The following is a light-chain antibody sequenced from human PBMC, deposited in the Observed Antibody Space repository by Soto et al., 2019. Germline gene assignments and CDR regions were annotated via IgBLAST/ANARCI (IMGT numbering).Light chain of an antibody. Sequence: SVLAQPASVSGSPGQSITISCTETSSDVGGYNYVSWYQQHPGKAPKFMIYDVSNRPSGVSTRFSGSKSGNTASLTISGLQAEDEADYYCNSYTTSNTRQIVFGTGTKVTVL. CDR2: DVS. V-gene: IGLV2-14*01. J-gene: IGLJ1*01. CDR3: NSYTTSNTRQIV. CDR1: SSDVGGYNY.